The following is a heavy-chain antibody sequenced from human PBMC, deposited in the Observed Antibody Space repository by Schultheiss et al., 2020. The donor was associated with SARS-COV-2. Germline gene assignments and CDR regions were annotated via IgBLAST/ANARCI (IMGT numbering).Heavy chain of an antibody. J-gene: IGHJ4*02. CDR2: ISAYNGNT. CDR1: GYTFTSYG. D-gene: IGHD3-10*01. V-gene: IGHV1-18*03. CDR3: VRGEGVPHLFDY. Sequence: ASVKVSCKASGYTFTSYGISWVRQAPGQGLEWMGWISAYNGNTNYAQKLQGRVTMTTDTSTSTAYMELRSLRSEDMAVYYCVRGEGVPHLFDYWGQGTLVTVSS.